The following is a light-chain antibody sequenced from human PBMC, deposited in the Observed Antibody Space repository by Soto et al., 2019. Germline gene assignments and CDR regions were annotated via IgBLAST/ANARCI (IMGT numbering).Light chain of an antibody. V-gene: IGLV2-14*03. Sequence: QSVLTQPASVSASPGQSITVSCTGTSSDVGGYNYVSWYQQHPGKAPRLMIYDVTNRPSGVSDRFSGSKSGNTASLAISGLQAEDEADYYCSSYRRGSTYVFGTGTKVTVL. J-gene: IGLJ1*01. CDR3: SSYRRGSTYV. CDR2: DVT. CDR1: SSDVGGYNY.